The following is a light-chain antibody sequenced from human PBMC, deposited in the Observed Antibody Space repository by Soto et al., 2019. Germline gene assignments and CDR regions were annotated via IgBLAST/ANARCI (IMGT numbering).Light chain of an antibody. V-gene: IGLV2-23*01. Sequence: QSALTQAASVSGSPGQSVTISCTGTSSVGLNFDAVSWYQHRPGQAPKLIIYEGNKRPSGVSNRFSASRSDNMASLTVSGLQAEDEAHYYCGSYLYTNSWVFGGGTKLTVL. CDR1: SSVGLNFDA. CDR2: EGN. CDR3: GSYLYTNSWV. J-gene: IGLJ3*02.